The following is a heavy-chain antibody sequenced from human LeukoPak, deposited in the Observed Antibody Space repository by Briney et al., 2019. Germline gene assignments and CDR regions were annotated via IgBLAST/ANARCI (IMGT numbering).Heavy chain of an antibody. CDR2: INHSGST. V-gene: IGHV4-34*01. D-gene: IGHD4-11*01. J-gene: IGHJ4*02. CDR3: ARNDYRE. Sequence: PSETLSLTFAVYGGSFSDYYWSWIRQPPGKGLEWIGQINHSGSTNYTPSLKSRVTISEETSKIKFSLKMSSVTAADTAVYYCARNDYREWGQGTLVTVSS. CDR1: GGSFSDYY.